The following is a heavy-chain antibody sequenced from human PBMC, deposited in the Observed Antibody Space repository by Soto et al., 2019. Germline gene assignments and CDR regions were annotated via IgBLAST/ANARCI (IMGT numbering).Heavy chain of an antibody. CDR2: ISSSGSTI. V-gene: IGHV3-48*03. J-gene: IGHJ6*02. Sequence: GGSLRLSCAAPGFTFSSYEMNWVRQAPGKGLEWVSYISSSGSTIYYADSVKGRFTISRDNAKNSLYLQMNSLRAEDTAVYYCARLRRYGTKVRNGMDVWGQGTTVTVSS. D-gene: IGHD3-10*01. CDR3: ARLRRYGTKVRNGMDV. CDR1: GFTFSSYE.